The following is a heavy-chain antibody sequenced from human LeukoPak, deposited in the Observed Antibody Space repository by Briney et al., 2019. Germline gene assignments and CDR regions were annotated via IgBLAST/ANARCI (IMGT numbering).Heavy chain of an antibody. D-gene: IGHD6-19*01. CDR1: GYTFTGYY. J-gene: IGHJ4*02. V-gene: IGHV1-2*02. CDR3: ARDVGSGWFILDY. Sequence: ASVKVCCKASGYTFTGYYMHWVRQAPGQGLEWMGWIDPNSGGTNYTQKFQGRVTMTRDTSISTAYMELSRLRSDDRAVYYCARDVGSGWFILDYWGQGTQVTVSS. CDR2: IDPNSGGT.